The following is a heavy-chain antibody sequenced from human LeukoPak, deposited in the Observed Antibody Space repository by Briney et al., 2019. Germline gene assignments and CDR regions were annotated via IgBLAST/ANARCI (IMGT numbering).Heavy chain of an antibody. V-gene: IGHV3-21*01. D-gene: IGHD1-1*01. J-gene: IGHJ4*02. CDR3: ARGTSYFDY. Sequence: GGSLRLSCAASGFTFSSYSMNWVRQAPGKRLEWVSSISSSRNYISYADSVKGRFTISRDNANNSLYLQMNSLRAEDTAVYYCARGTSYFDYWGQGTLVTVSS. CDR2: ISSSRNYI. CDR1: GFTFSSYS.